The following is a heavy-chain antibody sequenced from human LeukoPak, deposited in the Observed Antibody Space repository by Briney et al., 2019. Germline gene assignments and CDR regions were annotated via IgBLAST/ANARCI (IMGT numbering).Heavy chain of an antibody. V-gene: IGHV1-69*04. CDR1: GGTFSSYA. J-gene: IGHJ6*02. CDR3: ARDDCSSTSCRRAYYYGMDV. Sequence: ASAKVSCKASGGTFSSYAISWVRQAPGQGLEWMGRIIPILGIANYAQKFQGRVTITADKSTSTAYMELSSLRSEDTAVYYCARDDCSSTSCRRAYYYGMDVWGQGTTVTVSS. D-gene: IGHD2-2*01. CDR2: IIPILGIA.